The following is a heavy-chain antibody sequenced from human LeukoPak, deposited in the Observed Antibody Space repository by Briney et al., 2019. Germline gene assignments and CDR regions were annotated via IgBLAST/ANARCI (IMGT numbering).Heavy chain of an antibody. Sequence: GGSLRLTCAASGFTFSAYGMHWVRQAPGKGLEWGAVIWYDGSNEYYADSVKGRFTISRDDSKNTLFLQMNSLRAEDTAVYYCAKDQYCSSPGCYLYMDVWGKGTTVPVSS. CDR2: IWYDGSNE. J-gene: IGHJ6*03. D-gene: IGHD2-2*01. V-gene: IGHV3-33*06. CDR1: GFTFSAYG. CDR3: AKDQYCSSPGCYLYMDV.